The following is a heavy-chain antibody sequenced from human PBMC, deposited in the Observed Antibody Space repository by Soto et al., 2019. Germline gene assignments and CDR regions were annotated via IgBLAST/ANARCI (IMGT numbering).Heavy chain of an antibody. CDR3: ARGGAVYSYTRTLIMDV. J-gene: IGHJ6*02. CDR1: GLSLRNYG. V-gene: IGHV3-33*01. CDR2: IWYDGSNK. D-gene: IGHD5-18*01. Sequence: LRHPCAASGLSLRNYGMHWIRQAQGKGLEWVAVIWYDGSNKYYADSVKGRFTISRDNSKNTLYLQMNSLRAEDTAVYYCARGGAVYSYTRTLIMDVWGQGTTVTVSS.